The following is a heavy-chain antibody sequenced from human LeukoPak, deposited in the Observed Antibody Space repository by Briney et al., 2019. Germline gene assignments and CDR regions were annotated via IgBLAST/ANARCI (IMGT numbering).Heavy chain of an antibody. CDR2: FDPEDGET. CDR1: GYTLTELS. V-gene: IGHV1-24*01. CDR3: ATGVPAAMLPYYFDY. D-gene: IGHD2-2*01. Sequence: HRASVKVSCKVSGYTLTELSMHWVRQAPGKGLEWMGGFDPEDGETIYAQKFQGRVTMTGDTSTDTAYMELSSLRSEDTAVYYCATGVPAAMLPYYFDYWGQGTLVTVSS. J-gene: IGHJ4*02.